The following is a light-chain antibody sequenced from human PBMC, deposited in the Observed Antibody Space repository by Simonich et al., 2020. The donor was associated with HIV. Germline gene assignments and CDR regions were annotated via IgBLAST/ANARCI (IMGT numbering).Light chain of an antibody. J-gene: IGLJ3*02. Sequence: QSVLIQPPSASGTPGQRVTISCSGSSSNIGSNTVNWYQQLPGTAPKLLLYRKNQRPSGVPDRFSGSKSDTSAYLAISGLQSEDEADYYCAVWDDSLNGWVFGGGTKLTVL. CDR3: AVWDDSLNGWV. CDR1: SSNIGSNT. CDR2: RKN. V-gene: IGLV1-44*01.